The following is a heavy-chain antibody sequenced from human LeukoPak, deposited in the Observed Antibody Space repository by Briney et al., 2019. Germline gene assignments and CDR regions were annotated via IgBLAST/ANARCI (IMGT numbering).Heavy chain of an antibody. CDR3: ARTDGGIPLYYFDY. Sequence: GGSLILSCAASGFTFSDYYMSWIRQAPGKGLEWVSYISSSGSTIYYADSVKGRSTISRDNAKNSLYLQMNSLRAEDTAVYYCARTDGGIPLYYFDYWGQGTLVTVSS. CDR1: GFTFSDYY. J-gene: IGHJ4*02. CDR2: ISSSGSTI. V-gene: IGHV3-11*04. D-gene: IGHD3-16*01.